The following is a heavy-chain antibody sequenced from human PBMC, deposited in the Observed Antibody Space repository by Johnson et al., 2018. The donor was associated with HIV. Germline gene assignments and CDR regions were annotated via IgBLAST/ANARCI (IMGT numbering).Heavy chain of an antibody. CDR2: IYSGGST. V-gene: IGHV3-66*01. Sequence: VQLVESGGDLVQPGGSLRLSCAASGFTVSSNYMNWVRQAPGKGLEWVSVIYSGGSTYYADSVKGRCTISRDNAKNSLYLQMNSLRAEDTAVYYCARDWASGSYFWGRGAFDIWGQGTMVSVSS. J-gene: IGHJ3*02. CDR3: ARDWASGSYFWGRGAFDI. D-gene: IGHD1-26*01. CDR1: GFTVSSNY.